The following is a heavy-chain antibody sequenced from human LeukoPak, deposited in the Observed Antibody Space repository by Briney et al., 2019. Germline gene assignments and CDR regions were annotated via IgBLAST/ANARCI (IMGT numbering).Heavy chain of an antibody. CDR1: GFALSSHW. Sequence: GGSLRLSCAATGFALSSHWMTWVRQVPGRGPEWVANVNRDGSETYYLDSVKGRFTISKDNAKNSLYLQMNSLRAEDTALYHCARNNGMDVWGQGTTVIVSS. J-gene: IGHJ6*02. CDR2: VNRDGSET. CDR3: ARNNGMDV. V-gene: IGHV3-7*01.